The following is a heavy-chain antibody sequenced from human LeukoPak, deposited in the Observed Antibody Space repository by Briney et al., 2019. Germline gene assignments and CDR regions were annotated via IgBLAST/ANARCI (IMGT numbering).Heavy chain of an antibody. CDR2: IFYSGPT. J-gene: IGHJ6*03. CDR3: ARALIAAATPNYYYYYMDV. V-gene: IGHV4-39*07. D-gene: IGHD6-13*01. CDR1: GGSIKNNSYY. Sequence: SETLSLTCTVSGGSIKNNSYYWGWIRQPPGKGLEWIGSIFYSGPTSYNPSLKSRVTISVDTSKNQFSLKLSSVTAADTAVYYCARALIAAATPNYYYYYMDVWGKGTTVTISS.